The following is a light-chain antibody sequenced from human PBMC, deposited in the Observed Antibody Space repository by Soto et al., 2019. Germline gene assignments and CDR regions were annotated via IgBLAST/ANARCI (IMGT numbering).Light chain of an antibody. CDR2: EVS. CDR3: SSYAGTNLVVL. V-gene: IGLV2-8*01. CDR1: SSDVGGYNS. Sequence: QSVLTQPASVSGSPGQSITISCTGTSSDVGGYNSVSWYQQHPGKAPKLLIYEVSERPSGVPDRFSGSKSGNTASLTVSGLQADDEADYYCSSYAGTNLVVLFGGGTKLTVL. J-gene: IGLJ2*01.